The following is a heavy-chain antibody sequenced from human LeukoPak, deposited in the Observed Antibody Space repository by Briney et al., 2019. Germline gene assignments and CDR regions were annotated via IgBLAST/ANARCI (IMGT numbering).Heavy chain of an antibody. V-gene: IGHV4-59*08. CDR1: SGSISSYY. CDR3: ARHEKLGQFDY. Sequence: TSETLSLTCTVSSGSISSYYWSWIRQPPGKGLEWIGYVYYSGSANYNPSLKSRVTIPVDTSKNQFSLKLSSVTAADTAVYYCARHEKLGQFDYWGQGTLVTVSS. D-gene: IGHD3-10*01. J-gene: IGHJ4*02. CDR2: VYYSGSA.